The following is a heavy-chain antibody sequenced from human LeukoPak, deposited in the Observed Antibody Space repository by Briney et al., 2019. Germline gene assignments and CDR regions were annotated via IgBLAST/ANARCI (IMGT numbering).Heavy chain of an antibody. J-gene: IGHJ4*02. V-gene: IGHV1-69*13. D-gene: IGHD6-19*01. CDR1: GGTLRRYA. CDR2: ILPVFDRG. Sequence: SVKVSCKXSGGTLRRYALSWVRQAPGQGLEWMGGILPVFDRGNYSQKFHGRVTITADQSTDTAYMELSSLTSEDTAVYYCARGGGSGWPFDYWGQGTLVTVSS. CDR3: ARGGGSGWPFDY.